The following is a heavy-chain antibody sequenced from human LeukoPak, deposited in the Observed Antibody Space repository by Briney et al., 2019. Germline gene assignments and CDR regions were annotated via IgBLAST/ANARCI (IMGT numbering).Heavy chain of an antibody. CDR1: GGPIISYY. CDR2: MFYNVST. Sequence: SETLSLTCTVSGGPIISYYWNWIRQPPGKGLEWIAYMFYNVSTNYSPSLKSRVTISVDTSKNQFSLKLISVTAADTAAYFCARQGSCRAFDIWGQGTMVTVSS. CDR3: ARQGSCRAFDI. V-gene: IGHV4-59*08. J-gene: IGHJ3*02.